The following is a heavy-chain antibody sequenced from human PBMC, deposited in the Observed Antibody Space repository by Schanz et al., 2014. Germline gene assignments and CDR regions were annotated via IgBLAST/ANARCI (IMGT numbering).Heavy chain of an antibody. V-gene: IGHV1-46*03. CDR1: GYSFTTYG. CDR3: ARDGEAAAGCDY. D-gene: IGHD6-13*01. CDR2: INPSGGST. J-gene: IGHJ4*02. Sequence: QVQLVQSGPEVKKPGASVKVSCKASGYSFTTYGLNWVRQAPGQGLEWMGIINPSGGSTSYAQKFQGRVTMTRDTSTSTVYMELSSLRSEDTAVYYCARDGEAAAGCDYWGQGTLXTVSS.